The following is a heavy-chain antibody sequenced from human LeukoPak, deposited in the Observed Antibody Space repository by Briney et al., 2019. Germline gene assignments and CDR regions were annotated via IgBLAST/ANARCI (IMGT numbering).Heavy chain of an antibody. Sequence: GGSLRLSCAASGFTFSSSAMSWVRQAPGKGLEWVSYISSSGSTIYYADSVKGRFTISRDNAKNSLYLQMNSLRAEDTAVYYCARGRDGYCSGGSCYGAVDYWGQGTLVTVSS. CDR1: GFTFSSSA. D-gene: IGHD2-15*01. CDR3: ARGRDGYCSGGSCYGAVDY. CDR2: ISSSGSTI. V-gene: IGHV3-48*04. J-gene: IGHJ4*02.